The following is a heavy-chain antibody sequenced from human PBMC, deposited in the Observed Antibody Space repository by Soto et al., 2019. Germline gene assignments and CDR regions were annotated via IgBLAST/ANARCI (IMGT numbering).Heavy chain of an antibody. D-gene: IGHD1-1*01. V-gene: IGHV1-8*01. Sequence: QVQLVQSGAEVKKPGASVKVSCKASGYTFTSYDINWVRQATGQGLEWMGWMNPNIGTTAYAQKFHGTVTMTSNTSISTAYIELSSLRSEDTAVYYCARGQLPAYWGQGTLVTVSS. J-gene: IGHJ4*02. CDR3: ARGQLPAY. CDR1: GYTFTSYD. CDR2: MNPNIGTT.